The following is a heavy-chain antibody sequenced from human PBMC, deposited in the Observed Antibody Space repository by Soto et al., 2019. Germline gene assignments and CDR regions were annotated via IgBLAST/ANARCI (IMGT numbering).Heavy chain of an antibody. CDR1: GYTFTSYG. D-gene: IGHD1-7*01. CDR3: ARVWSHMVELPYGMDV. J-gene: IGHJ6*02. CDR2: ISAYNGNT. V-gene: IGHV1-18*01. Sequence: QVQLVQSGAEVKKPGASVKVSCKASGYTFTSYGISWVRQAPGQGLEWMGWISAYNGNTNYAQKLQGRVTMTTDTYTSTAYMELRGLRSDDTAVYYCARVWSHMVELPYGMDVWGQGTTVTVSS.